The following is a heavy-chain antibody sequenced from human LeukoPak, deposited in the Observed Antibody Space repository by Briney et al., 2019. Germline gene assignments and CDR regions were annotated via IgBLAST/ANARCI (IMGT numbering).Heavy chain of an antibody. CDR3: ARRQGYYDSSGYYGVWFDP. CDR2: IYYSGST. CDR1: GGSISSGSYY. D-gene: IGHD3-22*01. V-gene: IGHV4-39*01. J-gene: IGHJ5*02. Sequence: PSETLSLTCTVSGGSISSGSYYWGWIRQPPGKGLEWIGTIYYSGSTYYNPSLKSRVTISVDTSKNQFSLKLSSVTAADTAVYYCARRQGYYDSSGYYGVWFDPWGQGTLVTVSS.